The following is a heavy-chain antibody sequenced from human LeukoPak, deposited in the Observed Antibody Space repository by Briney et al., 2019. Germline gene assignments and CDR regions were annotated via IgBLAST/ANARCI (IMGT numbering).Heavy chain of an antibody. CDR2: INTSGST. CDR1: GGSISNYY. J-gene: IGHJ4*02. Sequence: PSETLSLTCTVSGGSISNYYWSWIRQPAGKGLEWIGRINTSGSTNYNPSLESRVTMSVDTSKNQFSLKLSSVTAADTAVYYCARGDRSSSCPTFDYWGQGTLVTVSS. D-gene: IGHD6-13*01. V-gene: IGHV4-4*07. CDR3: ARGDRSSSCPTFDY.